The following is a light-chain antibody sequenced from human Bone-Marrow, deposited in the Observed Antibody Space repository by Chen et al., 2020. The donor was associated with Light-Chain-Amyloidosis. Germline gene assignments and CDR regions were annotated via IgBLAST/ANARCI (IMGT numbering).Light chain of an antibody. CDR3: QSADSSGTYEVI. CDR1: DLPTKY. V-gene: IGLV3-25*03. J-gene: IGLJ2*01. CDR2: RDN. Sequence: SYELTQPPSASVSPGQTARITCSGDDLPTKYAYWYQQKPGQAPVLLLQRDNERPSGIAERFSGSSSGTTATLTISGVQTEDEADYHCQSADSSGTYEVIFGGGTKLTVL.